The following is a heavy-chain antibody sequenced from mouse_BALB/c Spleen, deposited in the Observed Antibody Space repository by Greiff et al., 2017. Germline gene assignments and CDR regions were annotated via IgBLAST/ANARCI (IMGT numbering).Heavy chain of an antibody. CDR3: ARGGDYYGLIAY. D-gene: IGHD1-1*01. Sequence: EVKLVESGPGLVKPSQSLSLTCTVTGYSITSDYAWNWIRQFPGNKLEWMGYISYSGSTSYNPSLKSRISITRDTSKNQFFLQLNSVTTEDTATYYCARGGDYYGLIAYWGQGTLVTVSA. CDR1: GYSITSDYA. V-gene: IGHV3-2*02. CDR2: ISYSGST. J-gene: IGHJ3*01.